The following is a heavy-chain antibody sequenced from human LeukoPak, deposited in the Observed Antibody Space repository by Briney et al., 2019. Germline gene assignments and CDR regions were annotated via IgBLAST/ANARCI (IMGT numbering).Heavy chain of an antibody. V-gene: IGHV4-31*03. CDR2: IYYSGST. Sequence: PSETLSLTCTVSGGSISSGGEYWSWIRQHPGKGLEWIGYIYYSGSTYYNPSLKSRVTISVDTSKNQFSLKLSSVTAADTAVYYCARAPGYYDSSGYSNAFDIWGQGTMVTVSS. D-gene: IGHD3-22*01. J-gene: IGHJ3*02. CDR1: GGSISSGGEY. CDR3: ARAPGYYDSSGYSNAFDI.